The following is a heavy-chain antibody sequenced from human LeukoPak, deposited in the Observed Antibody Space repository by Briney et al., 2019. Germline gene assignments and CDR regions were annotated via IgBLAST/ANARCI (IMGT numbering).Heavy chain of an antibody. V-gene: IGHV4-59*01. CDR1: GGSTNDYY. J-gene: IGHJ5*02. D-gene: IGHD2-15*01. CDR2: MYYSGST. CDR3: ARDRYCIGGICYSGRFDP. Sequence: SETLSLTCTVSGGSTNDYYWSWIRQPPGEGLEWIGYMYYSGSTNYNPSLKSRVSISIDTSKNQFSLKLSSVTAADTAVYYCARDRYCIGGICYSGRFDPWGRGTLVTVSS.